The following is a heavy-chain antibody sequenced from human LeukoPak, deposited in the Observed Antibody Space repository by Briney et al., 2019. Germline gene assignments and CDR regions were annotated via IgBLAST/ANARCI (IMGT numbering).Heavy chain of an antibody. CDR3: ARDRRHFVDH. Sequence: AESLRLSCAASGFTFSSYSMNWVRQAPGKGLEWVSSISSSSSYIYYADSVKGRFTIYRENAKNSPYLKMNSLRAEDTAVYYSARDRRHFVDHWGQGTLVTVSS. CDR2: ISSSSSYI. CDR1: GFTFSSYS. V-gene: IGHV3-21*03. J-gene: IGHJ5*02.